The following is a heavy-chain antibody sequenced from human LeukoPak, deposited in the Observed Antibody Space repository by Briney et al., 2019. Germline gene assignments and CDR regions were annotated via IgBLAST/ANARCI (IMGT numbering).Heavy chain of an antibody. CDR1: GFIFSSYG. D-gene: IGHD2-21*02. J-gene: IGHJ6*02. Sequence: TGGSLRLSCAASGFIFSSYGMHWVRQAPGKGLEWVAVISYDGSNKYYADSVKGRFTISRDNSKNTLYLQMNSLRAEDTAVYYCAKDMALVVVTDNGMDVWGQGTTVTVSS. CDR2: ISYDGSNK. V-gene: IGHV3-30*18. CDR3: AKDMALVVVTDNGMDV.